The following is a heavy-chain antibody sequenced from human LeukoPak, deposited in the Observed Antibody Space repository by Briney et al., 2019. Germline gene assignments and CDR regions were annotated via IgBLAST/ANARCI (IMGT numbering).Heavy chain of an antibody. J-gene: IGHJ6*02. D-gene: IGHD6-6*01. CDR3: ARDRAARPSHYYYGMDV. Sequence: GRSLRLSCAASGFTFSSYAMHWVRQAPGKGLEWVAVISYDGSNKYYADSVKGRFTISRDNSKNTLYLQMNSLRAEDTAVYYCARDRAARPSHYYYGMDVWGQGTTVTVSS. V-gene: IGHV3-30-3*01. CDR1: GFTFSSYA. CDR2: ISYDGSNK.